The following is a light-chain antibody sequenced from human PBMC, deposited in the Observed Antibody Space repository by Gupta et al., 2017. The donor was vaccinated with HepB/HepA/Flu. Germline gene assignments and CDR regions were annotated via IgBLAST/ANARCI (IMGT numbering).Light chain of an antibody. Sequence: EIVLTQSPDTLSLSPGEGATLSCRASQIVSSSYVAWYQQKPGQAPRILIYGASSRVSGIPDRFSGSGSGTDFTLTISRLEPEDFAVYYCEQYGTSPWTFGQETKVDIK. J-gene: IGKJ1*01. CDR1: QIVSSSY. CDR3: EQYGTSPWT. CDR2: GAS. V-gene: IGKV3-20*01.